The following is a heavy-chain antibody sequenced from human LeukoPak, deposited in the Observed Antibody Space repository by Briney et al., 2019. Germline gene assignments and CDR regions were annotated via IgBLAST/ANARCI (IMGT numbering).Heavy chain of an antibody. D-gene: IGHD6-6*01. J-gene: IGHJ4*02. CDR2: MYHSGNI. CDR3: ARDVGARLPGY. Sequence: GSLRLSCAASGFTFSSYEMNWVRQAPGKGLEWIGEMYHSGNINYNPSLKSRATISVDKSKNQFSLKLSFVTAADTAVYYCARDVGARLPGYWGQGILVTVSS. V-gene: IGHV4-4*02. CDR1: GFTFSSYEM.